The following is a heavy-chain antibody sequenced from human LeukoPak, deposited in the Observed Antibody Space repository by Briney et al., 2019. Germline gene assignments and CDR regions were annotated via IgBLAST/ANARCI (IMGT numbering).Heavy chain of an antibody. CDR2: IYYSGST. V-gene: IGHV4-59*01. CDR3: ARDTRSGYGYYYYYYMDV. Sequence: PSETLSLTCTVSGGSISSYYWSWIRQPPGKGLEWIGYIYYSGSTNYNPSLKSRVTILVDTSKNQFSLKLSSVTAADTAVYYCARDTRSGYGYYYYYYMDVWGKGTTVTVSS. CDR1: GGSISSYY. J-gene: IGHJ6*03. D-gene: IGHD3-3*01.